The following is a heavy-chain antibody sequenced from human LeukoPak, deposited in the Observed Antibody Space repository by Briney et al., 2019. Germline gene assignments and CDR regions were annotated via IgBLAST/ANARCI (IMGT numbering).Heavy chain of an antibody. V-gene: IGHV3-7*03. D-gene: IGHD3-22*01. CDR1: GFTFSSHW. J-gene: IGHJ4*02. CDR3: ATPLDYYDSSGYHQGGD. Sequence: GGSLRLSCAASGFTFSSHWMTWVRQAPGKGLEWVANIKEDGSKKNYVDSVKGRFTISRDNAKNSLYLQMNSLRAEDAAVYHCATPLDYYDSSGYHQGGDWGQGTLVTVSS. CDR2: IKEDGSKK.